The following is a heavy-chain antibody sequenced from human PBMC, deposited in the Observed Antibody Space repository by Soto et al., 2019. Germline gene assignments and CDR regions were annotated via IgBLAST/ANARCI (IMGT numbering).Heavy chain of an antibody. J-gene: IGHJ3*02. CDR2: ITSDGSDS. CDR1: GFTFSSYW. CDR3: ARPDMVRLGAFDI. D-gene: IGHD5-18*01. V-gene: IGHV3-74*01. Sequence: PGGSLRLSCAASGFTFSSYWMHWVRQAPGKGLVWVSRITSDGSDSRYAHSAKGRFTISRDNAQNTRYLQMNRLRAEDTASYYCARPDMVRLGAFDISGQETMVIVSS.